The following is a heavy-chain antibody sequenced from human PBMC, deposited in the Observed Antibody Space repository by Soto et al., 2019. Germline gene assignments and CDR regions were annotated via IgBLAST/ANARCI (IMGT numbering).Heavy chain of an antibody. CDR2: IFYSGTS. Sequence: DTLSLTCTVSGGSISGNKRYWGWVRQPPGKGLEWIGSIFYSGTSFYNPSLESRVTISVDTSKNQFSLRLTSVTAADTAVYYCARHPTYYDSSRYDYFDWWGQGTLVTVSS. CDR1: GGSISGNKRY. J-gene: IGHJ4*02. D-gene: IGHD3-22*01. CDR3: ARHPTYYDSSRYDYFDW. V-gene: IGHV4-39*01.